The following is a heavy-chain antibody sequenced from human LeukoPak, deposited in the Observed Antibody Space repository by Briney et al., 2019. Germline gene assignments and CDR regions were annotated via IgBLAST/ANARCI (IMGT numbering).Heavy chain of an antibody. J-gene: IGHJ4*02. Sequence: SGPTLVKPTQTLTLTCTFSGFSLSTSGVGVGWTRQPPGKALEWLALIYWNDDKRYSPSLKSRLTITKDTSKNQVVLTMTNMDPVDTATYYCAHRHRMPHFDYWGQGTLVTVSS. CDR1: GFSLSTSGVG. V-gene: IGHV2-5*01. CDR2: IYWNDDK. D-gene: IGHD2-15*01. CDR3: AHRHRMPHFDY.